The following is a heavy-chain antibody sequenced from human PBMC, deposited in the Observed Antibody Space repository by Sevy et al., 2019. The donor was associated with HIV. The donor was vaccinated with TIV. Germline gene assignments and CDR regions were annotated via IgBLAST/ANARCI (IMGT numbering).Heavy chain of an antibody. Sequence: GGSLRLSCAASGFIFSSFGMHWVRQAPGKGLEWVAFIHYKGSDKYYADAVKGRYTISRDNSKNTAYLQMSSLRAEDTDVYYCAKDYSTGWYGYYYGMDVRGQGTTVTVSS. D-gene: IGHD6-19*01. CDR3: AKDYSTGWYGYYYGMDV. V-gene: IGHV3-30*02. CDR1: GFIFSSFG. CDR2: IHYKGSDK. J-gene: IGHJ6*02.